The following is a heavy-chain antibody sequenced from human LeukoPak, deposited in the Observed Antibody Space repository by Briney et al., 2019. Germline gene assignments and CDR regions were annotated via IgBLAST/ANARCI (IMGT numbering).Heavy chain of an antibody. D-gene: IGHD6-19*01. Sequence: PGGSLRLSCAASGFTFSSYAMNWVRQAPGKGLEWVSAINGIGGGTHYPDSVKGRFTISRDNPKNTLYLQMNSLRAEDTAVYYCAKALKELLVRYFDSWGQGNLVT. V-gene: IGHV3-23*01. CDR2: INGIGGGT. CDR1: GFTFSSYA. J-gene: IGHJ4*02. CDR3: AKALKELLVRYFDS.